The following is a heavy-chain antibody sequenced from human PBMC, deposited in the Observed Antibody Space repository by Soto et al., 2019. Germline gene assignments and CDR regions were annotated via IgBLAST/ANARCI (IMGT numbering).Heavy chain of an antibody. Sequence: EVQLVESGGGLVKPGGSLRLSCAASGFTFSSYSMNWVRQAPGKGLEWVSSISRSSSYIYYADSVKGRFTISRDNAKNSLYLQMNSLRAEDTAVYYCARDPPLGYCSGGSCLDAFDIWGQGTMVTVSS. D-gene: IGHD2-15*01. V-gene: IGHV3-21*01. CDR1: GFTFSSYS. CDR2: ISRSSSYI. CDR3: ARDPPLGYCSGGSCLDAFDI. J-gene: IGHJ3*02.